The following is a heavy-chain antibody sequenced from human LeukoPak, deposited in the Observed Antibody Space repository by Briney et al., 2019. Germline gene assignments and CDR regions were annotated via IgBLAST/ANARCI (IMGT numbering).Heavy chain of an antibody. CDR2: IYYSGST. J-gene: IGHJ3*02. V-gene: IGHV4-39*07. D-gene: IGHD3-10*01. CDR1: GGSISSSSYY. Sequence: SETLSLTCTVSGGSISSSSYYWGWIRQPPGKGLEWIGSIYYSGSTYYNPSLKSRVTISVDKSKNQFSLKLSSVTAADTAVYYCARDEGSGRYDAFDIWGQGTMVTVSS. CDR3: ARDEGSGRYDAFDI.